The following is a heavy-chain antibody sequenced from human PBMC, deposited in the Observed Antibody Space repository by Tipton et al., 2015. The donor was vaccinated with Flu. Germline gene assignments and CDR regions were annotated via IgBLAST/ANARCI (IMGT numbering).Heavy chain of an antibody. V-gene: IGHV4-39*07. D-gene: IGHD6-13*01. CDR2: IYHSGST. J-gene: IGHJ4*02. CDR1: GASISSESYY. CDR3: ARDLGSSGSFDY. Sequence: TLSLTCTVSGASISSESYYWGWIRQPPGKGLEWIGNIYHSGSTNYNPSLKSRVTISVDTSKNQFSLKLSSVTAADTAVYYCARDLGSSGSFDYWGQGTLVTVSS.